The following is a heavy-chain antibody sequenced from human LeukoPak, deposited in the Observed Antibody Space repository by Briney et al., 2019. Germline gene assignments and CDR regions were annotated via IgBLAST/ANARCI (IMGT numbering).Heavy chain of an antibody. J-gene: IGHJ5*02. CDR1: GFTFSSYA. V-gene: IGHV3-23*01. Sequence: GGSLRLSCAASGFTFSSYAMSWVRQAPGKGLEWVSAISGSGGSTYYADSVKGRFTISRDNSKNTLYLQMNSLRDEDTAVHYCATEVVPAAISWFDPWGQGTLVRVSS. CDR3: ATEVVPAAISWFDP. D-gene: IGHD2-2*01. CDR2: ISGSGGST.